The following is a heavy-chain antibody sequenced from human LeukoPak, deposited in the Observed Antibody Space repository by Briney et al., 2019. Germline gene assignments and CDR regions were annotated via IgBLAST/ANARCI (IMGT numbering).Heavy chain of an antibody. D-gene: IGHD5-18*01. V-gene: IGHV4-39*01. J-gene: IGHJ4*02. CDR1: GGSISSSSYY. CDR2: IYYSGST. CDR3: AIPRLYSYGYQFDY. Sequence: SETLSLTCTVSGGSISSSSYYWGWIRQPPGKGLEWIGSIYYSGSTYYNPSLKSRVTISVDTSKNQFSLKLGSVTAADTAVYYCAIPRLYSYGYQFDYWGQGTLVTVSS.